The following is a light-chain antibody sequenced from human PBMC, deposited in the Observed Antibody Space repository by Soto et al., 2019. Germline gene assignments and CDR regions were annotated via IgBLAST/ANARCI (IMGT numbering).Light chain of an antibody. Sequence: EIVLTQSPGTLSLSPGERVTLSCRASQSISSSYLAWYQQKPGQAPRLLIYDASSRATGIPDRFSGSGSGTDFTLTISRLEPEDFAVYYCQQYVSSPPTFGQGTEVEIK. CDR2: DAS. J-gene: IGKJ1*01. CDR1: QSISSSY. CDR3: QQYVSSPPT. V-gene: IGKV3-20*01.